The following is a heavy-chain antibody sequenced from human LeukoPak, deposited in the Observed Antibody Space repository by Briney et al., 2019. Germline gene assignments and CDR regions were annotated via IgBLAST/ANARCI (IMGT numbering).Heavy chain of an antibody. V-gene: IGHV4-39*01. CDR1: GGSISSSSYY. CDR3: AGTGDLWY. J-gene: IGHJ4*02. Sequence: SETLSLTCTVSGGSISSSSYYWGWIRQPPGKGLEWIGSIYYSGSTYYNPSLKRRVTISVDTSKNQFSLKLSSVTAADTAVYYCAGTGDLWYWGQGTLVTVSS. D-gene: IGHD7-27*01. CDR2: IYYSGST.